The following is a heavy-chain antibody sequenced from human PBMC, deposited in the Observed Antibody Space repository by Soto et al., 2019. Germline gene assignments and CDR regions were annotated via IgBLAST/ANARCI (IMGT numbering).Heavy chain of an antibody. CDR3: AASIFYYGMDV. CDR1: GYTFTNYW. J-gene: IGHJ6*02. Sequence: PGESLKITCKGSGYTFTNYWIGGVRQMHGKGLEWMGIIYPGDSDTKYNPSFQGQVTISADKSITTTYLQWSSLKASDTAIYYCAASIFYYGMDVWGQGTTVTVSS. CDR2: IYPGDSDT. V-gene: IGHV5-51*01.